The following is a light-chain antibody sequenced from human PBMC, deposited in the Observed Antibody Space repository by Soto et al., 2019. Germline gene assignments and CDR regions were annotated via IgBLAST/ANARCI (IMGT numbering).Light chain of an antibody. CDR2: DVS. CDR3: SSYTSSTLGV. V-gene: IGLV2-14*03. J-gene: IGLJ1*01. Sequence: QSALTQPASVSGSPGQSITISCTGTSSDIGGFNFVSWYQQHRGKAPKVMIYDVSNRPSGVSRRFSGSKSGNTASLTISGLQTEDEADYYCSSYTSSTLGVFGTGTKLTVL. CDR1: SSDIGGFNF.